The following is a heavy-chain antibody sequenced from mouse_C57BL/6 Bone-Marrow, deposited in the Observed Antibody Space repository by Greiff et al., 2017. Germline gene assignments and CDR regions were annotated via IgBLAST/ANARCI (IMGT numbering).Heavy chain of an antibody. D-gene: IGHD2-1*01. CDR1: GFTFSDYY. CDR2: ISNGGGST. Sequence: EVMLVESGGGLVQPGGSLKLSCAASGFTFSDYYMYWVRQTPEKRLEWVAYISNGGGSTYYPDTVKGRFTISRDNAKNTLYLQMSRLKSEDTAMYYCARRGNYDYAMDYWGQGTSVTGSS. J-gene: IGHJ4*01. CDR3: ARRGNYDYAMDY. V-gene: IGHV5-12*01.